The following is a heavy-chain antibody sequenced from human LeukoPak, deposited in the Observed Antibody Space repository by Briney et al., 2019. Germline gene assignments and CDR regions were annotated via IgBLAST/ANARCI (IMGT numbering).Heavy chain of an antibody. V-gene: IGHV3-30*03. CDR3: ARAKIIHSITHMDV. Sequence: GGSLRLSCVASGFTFGTYGMHWVRQAPGKVLEWVAVMSHDGGIEKYADSVKGRFTISRDNSKKTLYLQMNSLRSDDAAVYYCARAKIIHSITHMDVWGQGTTVTVSS. J-gene: IGHJ6*02. D-gene: IGHD2/OR15-2a*01. CDR1: GFTFGTYG. CDR2: MSHDGGIE.